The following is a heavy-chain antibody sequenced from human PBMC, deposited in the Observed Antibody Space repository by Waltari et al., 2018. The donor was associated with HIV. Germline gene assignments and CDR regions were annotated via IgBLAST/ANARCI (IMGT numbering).Heavy chain of an antibody. J-gene: IGHJ4*02. CDR3: ARGLPLTPIAGTTPYFDY. D-gene: IGHD1-7*01. Sequence: QVQLQQSGPGLVKPSQTLSLTCVISGDSVSSNSAAWNWIRQSPSRGLQWLGRAYYRSKWYNDYAVSGKTRIAINPDTSKNQFSLQLNSVTPEDTAVYYCARGLPLTPIAGTTPYFDYWGQGTLVTVSS. V-gene: IGHV6-1*01. CDR2: AYYRSKWYN. CDR1: GDSVSSNSAA.